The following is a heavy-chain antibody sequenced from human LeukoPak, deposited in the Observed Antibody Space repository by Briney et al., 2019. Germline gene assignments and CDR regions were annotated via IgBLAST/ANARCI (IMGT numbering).Heavy chain of an antibody. Sequence: SQTLSLTCAISGHNVSSRTAAWNWIRQSPSRGLEWLGRIYYRSKWYSDYAISVKSRITINPDTSRNQFSLQLNSVTHDDTAVYYCTGGGLVRGSLHWFDPWGQGTLVTVSS. D-gene: IGHD3-10*01. J-gene: IGHJ5*02. CDR3: TGGGLVRGSLHWFDP. CDR2: IYYRSKWYS. CDR1: GHNVSSRTAA. V-gene: IGHV6-1*01.